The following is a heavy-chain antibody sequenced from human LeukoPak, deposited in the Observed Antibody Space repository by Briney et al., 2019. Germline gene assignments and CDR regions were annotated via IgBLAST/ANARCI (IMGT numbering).Heavy chain of an antibody. Sequence: PSETLSLTCGVSGGSITSTNWWSRVRPPPGQGLEWIGEVSLSGLTNYNPSLSSRVIMALDTSKNHLSLHLTSVTAADTAVYYCSRENGAFSPFGYWGQGYLVTVLS. CDR3: SRENGAFSPFGY. V-gene: IGHV4-4*02. CDR1: GGSITSTNW. J-gene: IGHJ4*02. D-gene: IGHD2-8*01. CDR2: VSLSGLT.